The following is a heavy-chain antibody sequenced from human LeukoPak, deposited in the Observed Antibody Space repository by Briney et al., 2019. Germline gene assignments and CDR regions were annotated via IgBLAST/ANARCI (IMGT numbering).Heavy chain of an antibody. CDR1: GFTFSTYS. D-gene: IGHD1-1*01. J-gene: IGHJ4*02. CDR3: ARLRTTGTFDY. Sequence: GGSLRLSCAASGFTFSTYSMNWVRQAPGKGLEWVSSISSSSSYIYYADSVKGRFTISRVNAKNSLYLQMNSLRAEDTALYYCARLRTTGTFDYWGQGTLVTVSS. CDR2: ISSSSSYI. V-gene: IGHV3-21*01.